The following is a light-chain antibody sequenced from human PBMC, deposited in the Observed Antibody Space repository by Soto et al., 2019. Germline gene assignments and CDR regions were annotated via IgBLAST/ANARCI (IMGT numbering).Light chain of an antibody. Sequence: DIVMTQSPDSLAVSLGERATINCKSSQSLLYKSNNKNYLSWYQQKPGQAPRLLISWASTRESGVPDRFSGSGSGTDFTLTISSLEPEDFAVYYCQQRSNWVGTFGQGTRLEIK. V-gene: IGKV4-1*01. CDR1: QSLLYKSNNKNY. CDR3: QQRSNWVGT. J-gene: IGKJ5*01. CDR2: WAS.